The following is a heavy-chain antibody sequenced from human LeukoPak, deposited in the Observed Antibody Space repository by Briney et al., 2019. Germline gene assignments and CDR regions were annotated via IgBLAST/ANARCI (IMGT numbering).Heavy chain of an antibody. J-gene: IGHJ5*02. D-gene: IGHD6-19*01. CDR1: GYTFATYD. V-gene: IGHV1-8*01. CDR3: ARGRGSGHKENWFDP. Sequence: ASVKVSCKASGYTFATYDINWVRQATGQGLEWIGWMNPNSGNTGYTQKFQGRVTMTRNTSISTAYMELSSLRSEDTAVYYCARGRGSGHKENWFDPWGQGTLVTVSS. CDR2: MNPNSGNT.